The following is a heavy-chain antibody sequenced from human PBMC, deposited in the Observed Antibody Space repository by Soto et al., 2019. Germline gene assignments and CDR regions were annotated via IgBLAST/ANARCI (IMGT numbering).Heavy chain of an antibody. Sequence: EVQLVQSGAEVKKPGESLKISCKSSGYSFTTYWIGWVRQMPGKGLEWMGIINPGDSDSRYSPSFQGQVTISADKSINTAYLQWSSLKASDIAMYYCARTPRAYCSGGRCYEDYFDFWGQGTLVTVSS. D-gene: IGHD2-15*01. CDR1: GYSFTTYW. J-gene: IGHJ4*02. V-gene: IGHV5-51*01. CDR2: INPGDSDS. CDR3: ARTPRAYCSGGRCYEDYFDF.